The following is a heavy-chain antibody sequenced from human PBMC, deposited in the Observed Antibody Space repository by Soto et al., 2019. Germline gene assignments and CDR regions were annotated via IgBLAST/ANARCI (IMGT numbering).Heavy chain of an antibody. D-gene: IGHD1-26*01. CDR2: AHHSGRT. CDR3: ARSEATGLDY. Sequence: GSLRLSCAASGFTFSSYSMNWVRQAPGKGLEWIGEAHHSGRTNYNPSLKSRVTISVDKSKNHFSLKLSSVTAADTAVYYCARSEATGLDYWGQGTLVTVSS. V-gene: IGHV4-4*02. CDR1: GFTFSSYSM. J-gene: IGHJ4*02.